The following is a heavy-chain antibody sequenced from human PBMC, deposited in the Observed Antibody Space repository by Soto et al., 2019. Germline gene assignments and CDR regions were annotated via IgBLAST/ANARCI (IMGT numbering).Heavy chain of an antibody. CDR2: INPNSGGT. J-gene: IGHJ6*02. D-gene: IGHD1-1*01. CDR1: GYTFTGYY. V-gene: IGHV1-2*02. CDR3: ARYNGYYYGMDV. Sequence: WAAVKVSCKASGYTFTGYYMHWVRQAPGQGLEWMGWINPNSGGTNYAQKFQGRVTMTRDTSISTAYMELSRLRSDDTAVYYCARYNGYYYGMDVWGQGTTVTVSS.